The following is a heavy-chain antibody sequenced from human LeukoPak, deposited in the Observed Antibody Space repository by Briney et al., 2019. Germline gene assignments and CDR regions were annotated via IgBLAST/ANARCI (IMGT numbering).Heavy chain of an antibody. CDR2: INHSGST. J-gene: IGHJ4*02. D-gene: IGHD6-13*01. Sequence: SETLSLTCAVYGGSFSGYYWSWIRQPPGKGLEWIGEINHSGSTNYNPSLKSRATISVDTSKNQFSLKLSSVTAADTAVYYCSRAPDPPKAGGYTFDYWARGPLVTVSS. V-gene: IGHV4-34*01. CDR3: SRAPDPPKAGGYTFDY. CDR1: GGSFSGYY.